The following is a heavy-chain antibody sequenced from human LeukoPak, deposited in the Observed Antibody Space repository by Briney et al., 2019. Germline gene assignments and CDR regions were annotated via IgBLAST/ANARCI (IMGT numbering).Heavy chain of an antibody. D-gene: IGHD5-12*01. CDR2: ISGSSRST. Sequence: GGSLRLSCAASGFTFHNNGMSWVRQAPGKGLEWVSAISGSSRSTYHAESVKGRFTISRDNSKNTLFLQMNSLRAEDTAVYYCARYSGYADYWGQGTLVTVSS. CDR1: GFTFHNNG. CDR3: ARYSGYADY. J-gene: IGHJ4*02. V-gene: IGHV3-23*01.